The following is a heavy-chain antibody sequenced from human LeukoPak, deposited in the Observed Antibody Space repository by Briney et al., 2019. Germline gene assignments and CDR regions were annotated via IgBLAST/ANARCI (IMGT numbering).Heavy chain of an antibody. CDR2: ISSSGSTI. J-gene: IGHJ4*02. Sequence: GGSLRLSCAASGFTFSDYYMSWIRQTPGKGLEWVSYISSSGSTIYYADSVKGRFTISRDNAKNSLYLQMNSLRAEDTAVYYCARADRDELFHDYWGQGTLVTVSS. V-gene: IGHV3-11*04. CDR1: GFTFSDYY. CDR3: ARADRDELFHDY. D-gene: IGHD1-26*01.